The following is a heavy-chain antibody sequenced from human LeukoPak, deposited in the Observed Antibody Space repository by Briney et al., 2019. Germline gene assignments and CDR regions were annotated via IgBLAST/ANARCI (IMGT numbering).Heavy chain of an antibody. D-gene: IGHD2-15*01. Sequence: GGSLRLSCAASGFTFDDYAMHWVRQAPGKGLEWVSGISWNSGSIGYADSVKGRITISRDNAKNSLYLQMNSLRAEDTALYYCAKEEDCSGGSCYGYYFDYWGQGTLVTVSS. CDR1: GFTFDDYA. CDR2: ISWNSGSI. CDR3: AKEEDCSGGSCYGYYFDY. J-gene: IGHJ4*02. V-gene: IGHV3-9*01.